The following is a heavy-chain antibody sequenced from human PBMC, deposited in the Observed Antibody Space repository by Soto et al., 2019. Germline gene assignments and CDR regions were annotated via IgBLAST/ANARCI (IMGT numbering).Heavy chain of an antibody. V-gene: IGHV3-23*01. CDR2: ISGSGGST. Sequence: GGSLRLSCAASGFTFSSYAMSWARQAPGKGLEWVSAISGSGGSTYYADSVKGRFTISRDNSKNTLYLQMNSLRAEDTAVYYCAKDLKYIVATYYFDYWGQGTLVTVSS. CDR1: GFTFSSYA. CDR3: AKDLKYIVATYYFDY. D-gene: IGHD5-12*01. J-gene: IGHJ4*02.